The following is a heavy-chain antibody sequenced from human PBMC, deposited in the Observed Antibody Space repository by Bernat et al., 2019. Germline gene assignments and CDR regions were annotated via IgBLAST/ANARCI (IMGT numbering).Heavy chain of an antibody. CDR1: GGTFSSYA. J-gene: IGHJ4*02. D-gene: IGHD3-10*01. V-gene: IGHV1-69*01. Sequence: QVQLVQSGAEVKKPGSSVKVSCKASGGTFSSYAISWVRQAPGQGLEWMGGIIPIFGTANYAQKFQGRATITADESTSTAYMELSSLRSEDTAVYYCARGGGSGSYSIANHQIDYWGQGTLVTVSS. CDR3: ARGGGSGSYSIANHQIDY. CDR2: IIPIFGTA.